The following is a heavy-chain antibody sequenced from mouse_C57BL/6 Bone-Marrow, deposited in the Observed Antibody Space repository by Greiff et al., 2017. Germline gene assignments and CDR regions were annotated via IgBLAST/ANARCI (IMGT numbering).Heavy chain of an antibody. V-gene: IGHV5-15*01. D-gene: IGHD2-4*01. CDR1: GFTFSDYG. J-gene: IGHJ4*01. Sequence: EVQLVESGGGLVQPGGSLKLSCAASGFTFSDYGMAWVRQAPRKGPEWVAFISNLAYSIYYADTVTGRFTISRENAKNTLYLEMSSLRSEDTAMYYCARHGYYDYDDDYAMDYWGQGTSVTVSS. CDR3: ARHGYYDYDDDYAMDY. CDR2: ISNLAYSI.